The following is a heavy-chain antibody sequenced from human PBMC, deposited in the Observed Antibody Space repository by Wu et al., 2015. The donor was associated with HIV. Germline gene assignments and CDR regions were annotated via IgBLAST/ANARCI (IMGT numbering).Heavy chain of an antibody. J-gene: IGHJ4*02. CDR2: LNPNSGGA. CDR3: ASGIQAGGANY. V-gene: IGHV1-2*02. CDR1: GYTFTSYY. Sequence: QVQLVQSGAEVKKPGASVKVSCKASGYTFTSYYIHWVRQAPGQGLEWMGRLNPNSGGADSAQKFQGRVTLTRDTSVSTAYLDLSNLRLDDTAIYYCASGIQAGGANYWGQGTLVTVSS. D-gene: IGHD2-21*01.